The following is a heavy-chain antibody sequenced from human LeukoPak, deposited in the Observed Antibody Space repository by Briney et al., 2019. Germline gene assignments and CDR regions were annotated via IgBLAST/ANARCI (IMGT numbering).Heavy chain of an antibody. CDR2: ISTSSSYI. D-gene: IGHD2-2*01. CDR1: GFIFSSYS. Sequence: GGSLRLSCAASGFIFSSYSMNWVRQAPGKGLEWVSFISTSSSYIYYADSVKGRFTISRDNAKNSLYLQMNSLRAEDTAVYYCAKVLWGYCSSTSCSAPADYWGQGTLVTVSS. CDR3: AKVLWGYCSSTSCSAPADY. V-gene: IGHV3-21*01. J-gene: IGHJ4*02.